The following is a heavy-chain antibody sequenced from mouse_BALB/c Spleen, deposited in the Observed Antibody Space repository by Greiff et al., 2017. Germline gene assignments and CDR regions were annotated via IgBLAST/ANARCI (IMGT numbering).Heavy chain of an antibody. CDR1: GFSLTSYG. V-gene: IGHV2-9*02. J-gene: IGHJ4*01. CDR2: IWAGGST. CDR3: AREGDGNYVGDY. Sequence: VQGVESGPGLVAPSQSLSITCTVSGFSLTSYGVHWVRQPPGKGLEWLGVIWAGGSTNYNSALMSRLSISKDNSKSQVFLKMNSLQTDDTAMYYCAREGDGNYVGDYWGQGTSVTVSS. D-gene: IGHD2-1*01.